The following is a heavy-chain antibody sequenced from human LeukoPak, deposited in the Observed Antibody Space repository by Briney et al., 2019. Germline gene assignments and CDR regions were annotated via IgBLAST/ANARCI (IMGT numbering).Heavy chain of an antibody. CDR2: IYRGGHT. V-gene: IGHV3-66*01. J-gene: IGHJ4*02. CDR1: GFTVTGNY. CDR3: ARVRSGNYFDY. Sequence: GGSLRLSCAASGFTVTGNYMSWVRQAPGKGLEWISVIYRGGHTYYAESVRGRFTISRDNSKNTLHLQMNSLRAEDTAVYYCARVRSGNYFDYWGQGTLVTVSS.